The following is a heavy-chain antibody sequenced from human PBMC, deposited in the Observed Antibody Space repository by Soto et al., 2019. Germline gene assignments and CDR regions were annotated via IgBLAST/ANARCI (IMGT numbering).Heavy chain of an antibody. CDR3: AFPLWPGLYCGGDCYSPFDY. D-gene: IGHD2-21*01. J-gene: IGHJ4*02. V-gene: IGHV3-23*01. CDR2: ISGSGGST. CDR1: GFTFSSYA. Sequence: GGSLRLSCAASGFTFSSYAMSWVRQAPGKGLEWVSAISGSGGSTYYADSVKGRFTISRDNSKNTLYLQMNSLRAEDTAVYYCAFPLWPGLYCGGDCYSPFDYWGQGTLVTVSS.